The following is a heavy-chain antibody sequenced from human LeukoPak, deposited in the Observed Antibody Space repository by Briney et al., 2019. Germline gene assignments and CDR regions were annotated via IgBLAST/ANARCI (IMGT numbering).Heavy chain of an antibody. J-gene: IGHJ4*02. V-gene: IGHV1-2*02. CDR1: GYTFTGYY. CDR3: ARDSCSSTSCSDY. Sequence: ASVKVSCKASGYTFTGYYMHWVRQAPGQGLEWMGWINPNSGGTNYAQKFQGRVTMTRDTSTSTVYMELSSLRSEDTAVYYCARDSCSSTSCSDYWGQGTLVTVSS. D-gene: IGHD2-2*01. CDR2: INPNSGGT.